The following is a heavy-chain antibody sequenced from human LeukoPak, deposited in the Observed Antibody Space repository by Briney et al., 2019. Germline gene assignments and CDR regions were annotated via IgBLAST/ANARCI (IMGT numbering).Heavy chain of an antibody. J-gene: IGHJ4*02. V-gene: IGHV3-30*18. CDR3: AKARGIAAAGIDY. Sequence: GGSLRLSCAASGFTFSSSAMSWVRQAPGKGLEWVAVISYDGSNKYYADSVKGRFTISRDNSKNTLYLQMNSLRAEDTAVYYCAKARGIAAAGIDYWGQGTLVTVSS. CDR2: ISYDGSNK. D-gene: IGHD6-13*01. CDR1: GFTFSSSA.